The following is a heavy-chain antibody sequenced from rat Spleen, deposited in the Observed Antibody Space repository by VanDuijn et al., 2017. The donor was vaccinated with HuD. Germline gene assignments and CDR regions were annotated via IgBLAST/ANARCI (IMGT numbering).Heavy chain of an antibody. D-gene: IGHD4-3*01. CDR2: ISPSGGST. J-gene: IGHJ3*01. V-gene: IGHV5-25*01. Sequence: EVQLVESGGGSVQPGRSLKLSCAASGFTFSNYDMAWVRQSPTKGLEWVASISPSGGSTYYRDSVRGRFTVSRDNAKSTLYLQMDSLRSDDTATYYCATQDTSGYSNWFTYWGLGTLVTVSS. CDR1: GFTFSNYD. CDR3: ATQDTSGYSNWFTY.